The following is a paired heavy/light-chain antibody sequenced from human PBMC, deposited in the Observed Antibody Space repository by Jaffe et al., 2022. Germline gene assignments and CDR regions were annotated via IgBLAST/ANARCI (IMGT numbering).Heavy chain of an antibody. D-gene: IGHD5-12*01. J-gene: IGHJ4*02. CDR3: AGDGYNRAPGY. CDR1: GFSMDSGYY. Sequence: QVQLQESGPGLVKPSETLSLNCNVSGFSMDSGYYWGWIRQPPGRGLEWIGTMYVTGRTEYNPSLKSRVTMSRDMSKNQFSLELSSVTASDTAVYYCAGDGYNRAPGYWGQGTLVTVSS. V-gene: IGHV4-38-2*02. CDR2: MYVTGRT.
Light chain of an antibody. V-gene: IGKV1-5*03. CDR3: QQYSGYSWS. CDR2: KAS. Sequence: DIQMTQSPSTLSAAVGDRVTITCRASQSISTWLAWHQQKPGRAPQLLIYKASTLESGVPSRFSGSGSGTEFTLTISGLQSDDFATYYCQQYSGYSWSFGQGTKVEIK. J-gene: IGKJ1*01. CDR1: QSISTW.